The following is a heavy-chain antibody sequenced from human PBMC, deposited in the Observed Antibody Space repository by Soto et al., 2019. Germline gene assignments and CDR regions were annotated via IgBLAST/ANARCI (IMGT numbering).Heavy chain of an antibody. CDR2: MNPNSGNT. D-gene: IGHD3-22*01. CDR3: TRRARIGKQLWLPFDS. CDR1: GYTFRDYD. Sequence: VQLVQSGAEVKKPGASVMVSCKASGYTFRDYDINWVRQASGQGLEWMGWMNPNSGNTAYAQKFQGRVTMTGDTSINTAYMELSDLRSADTAVYYCTRRARIGKQLWLPFDSWAQGTLVTVSS. V-gene: IGHV1-8*01. J-gene: IGHJ4*02.